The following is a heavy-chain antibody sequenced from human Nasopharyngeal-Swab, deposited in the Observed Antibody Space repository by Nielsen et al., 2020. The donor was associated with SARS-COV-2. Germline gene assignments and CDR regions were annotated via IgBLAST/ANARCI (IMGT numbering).Heavy chain of an antibody. J-gene: IGHJ4*02. CDR2: ISSSVSST. V-gene: IGHV3-23*01. CDR3: AKWLSTRSLDY. Sequence: GESLKISCAASGFTVSSNYMNWVRQAPGKGLEWVSTISSSVSSTYYADSVKGRFTISRDNSKNTLYLQMNSLRVEDTAVYYCAKWLSTRSLDYWGQGTLVTVSS. D-gene: IGHD2-2*01. CDR1: GFTVSSNY.